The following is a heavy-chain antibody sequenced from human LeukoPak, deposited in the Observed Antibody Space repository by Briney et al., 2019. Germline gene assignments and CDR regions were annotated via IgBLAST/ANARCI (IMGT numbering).Heavy chain of an antibody. J-gene: IGHJ6*03. CDR2: IYTNGST. CDR1: GGSISSFH. V-gene: IGHV4-4*09. CDR3: ARLSQYQLLFYYFYYYMDV. D-gene: IGHD2-2*01. Sequence: PSETLSLTCTVSGGSISSFHWTWIRQSPRKGLEWIGYIYTNGSTNYNPSLKSRVTLSVDASKNQFFLKLISVTAADTAVYYCARLSQYQLLFYYFYYYMDVWGKGTTVIVSS.